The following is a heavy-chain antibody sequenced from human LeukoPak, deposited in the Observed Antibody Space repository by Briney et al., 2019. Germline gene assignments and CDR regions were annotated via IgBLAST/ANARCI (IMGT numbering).Heavy chain of an antibody. V-gene: IGHV3-48*01. CDR3: AREAAMIVVVIGAFDI. CDR2: ISSSSSTI. D-gene: IGHD3-22*01. Sequence: PGGSLRLSCAASGFTFSSYSMNWVRQAPGKGLEWVSYISSSSSTIYYADSVKGRFTISRDNAKNSLYLQMNSLRAEDTAVYYCAREAAMIVVVIGAFDIWGQGTMVTVSS. CDR1: GFTFSSYS. J-gene: IGHJ3*02.